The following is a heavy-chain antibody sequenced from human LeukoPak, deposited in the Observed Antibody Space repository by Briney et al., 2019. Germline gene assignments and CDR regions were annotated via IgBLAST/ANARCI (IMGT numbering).Heavy chain of an antibody. Sequence: ASVKVSCKASGYTFTSYGISWVRQAPGQGLEWTGWISAYNGNTNYAQKLQGRVTMTTDTSTSTAYMELRSLRSDDTAVYYCARDLGYYYDSSGYFAYWGQGTLVTVSS. CDR3: ARDLGYYYDSSGYFAY. D-gene: IGHD3-22*01. CDR1: GYTFTSYG. V-gene: IGHV1-18*01. CDR2: ISAYNGNT. J-gene: IGHJ4*02.